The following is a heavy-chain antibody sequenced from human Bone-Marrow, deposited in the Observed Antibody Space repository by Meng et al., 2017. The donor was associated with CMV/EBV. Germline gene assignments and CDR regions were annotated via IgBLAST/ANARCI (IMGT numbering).Heavy chain of an antibody. CDR1: GFTFSSFG. CDR3: ACNSGDC. V-gene: IGHV3-30*02. D-gene: IGHD3-10*01. CDR2: IRYDGSDK. J-gene: IGHJ4*02. Sequence: GGSLRLSCAASGFTFSSFGMHWVRQAPGEGLEWVAFIRYDGSDKYYADSVKGRFTISRDNSKNTLYLQMNSLRAEDTAVYYCACNSGDCWGQGTLVTVSS.